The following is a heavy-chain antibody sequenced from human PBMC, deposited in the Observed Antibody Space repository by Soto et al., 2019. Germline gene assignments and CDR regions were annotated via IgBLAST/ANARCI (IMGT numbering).Heavy chain of an antibody. CDR1: GGSISSSNW. Sequence: ASETLSLTCAVSGGSISSSNWWSWVRQPPGKGLEWIGEIYHSGSTNYNPSLKSRVTISVDKSKNQFSLKLSSVTAADTAVYYCARVHDASSGGTFDYWGQGTLVTVSS. CDR2: IYHSGST. D-gene: IGHD1-26*01. CDR3: ARVHDASSGGTFDY. J-gene: IGHJ4*02. V-gene: IGHV4-4*02.